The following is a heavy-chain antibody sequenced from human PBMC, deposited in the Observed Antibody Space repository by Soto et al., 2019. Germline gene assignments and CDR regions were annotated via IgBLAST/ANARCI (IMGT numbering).Heavy chain of an antibody. CDR1: GYSFTSHA. D-gene: IGHD2-8*02. Sequence: ASVKVSCKASGYSFTSHAMHWVRQAPGQRLEWMGWINADNGDTKYSQRFQGRVTISRDNSKNTLYLQMNSLRAEDTAVYYCARVLFSGGGPLFAYGGQGTLVPVSS. J-gene: IGHJ4*02. CDR3: ARVLFSGGGPLFAY. CDR2: INADNGDT. V-gene: IGHV1-3*01.